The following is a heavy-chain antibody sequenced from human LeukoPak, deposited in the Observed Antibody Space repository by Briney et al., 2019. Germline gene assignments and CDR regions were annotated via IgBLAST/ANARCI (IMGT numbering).Heavy chain of an antibody. CDR1: GFAFSNYN. J-gene: IGHJ6*02. D-gene: IGHD2-2*01. V-gene: IGHV3-48*04. Sequence: GGSLRLSCEASGFAFSNYNMNWVRQAPGKGLEWVSYITSSSSTIFYADSVKGRFTISRDNAKNSLYLQMNSLRVEDTAVYYCARVLRYCSSTSCYAVDYYYGMDVWGQGTTVTVSS. CDR2: ITSSSSTI. CDR3: ARVLRYCSSTSCYAVDYYYGMDV.